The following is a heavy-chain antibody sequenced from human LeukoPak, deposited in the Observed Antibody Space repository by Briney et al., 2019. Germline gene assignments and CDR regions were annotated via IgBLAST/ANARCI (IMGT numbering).Heavy chain of an antibody. CDR1: GHTFTSYG. V-gene: IGHV1-18*01. CDR2: ISAYNGNT. Sequence: ASVKVSCKASGHTFTSYGISWVRQAPGQGLEWMGWISAYNGNTNYAQKLQGRVTMTTDTSTSTAYMELRSLRSDDTAVYYCARYCSSTSCYGDYYYYGMDVWGQGTTVTVSS. CDR3: ARYCSSTSCYGDYYYYGMDV. J-gene: IGHJ6*02. D-gene: IGHD2-2*01.